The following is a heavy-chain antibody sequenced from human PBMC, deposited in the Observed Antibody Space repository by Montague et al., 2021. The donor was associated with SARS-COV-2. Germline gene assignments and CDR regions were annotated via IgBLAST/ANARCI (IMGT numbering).Heavy chain of an antibody. CDR2: IYTSGGT. Sequence: TLSLTCTVSGDSISSGTHYWSWIRQPAGKGLEWIGRIYTSGGTNYNPSLKSRVTISVDTSNNQFSLNLISVTAADTAVYYCAWVGGNEYRFFDYWGQGALVTVSS. CDR3: AWVGGNEYRFFDY. CDR1: GDSISSGTHY. V-gene: IGHV4-61*02. D-gene: IGHD1-1*01. J-gene: IGHJ4*02.